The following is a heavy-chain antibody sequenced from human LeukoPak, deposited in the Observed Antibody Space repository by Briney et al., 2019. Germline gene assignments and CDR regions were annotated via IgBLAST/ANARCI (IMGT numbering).Heavy chain of an antibody. CDR1: GYTFSSYG. V-gene: IGHV1-18*01. CDR2: ISVYNGHT. Sequence: ASVKVSCKASGYTFSSYGISWVRQAPGQGLEWMGWISVYNGHTNYAQKLRGRVTMTTDTSTSTAYMELRSLRSDDTAVYYCARGGTSGWRTPNDDYWGQGTLVTVSS. J-gene: IGHJ4*02. D-gene: IGHD6-19*01. CDR3: ARGGTSGWRTPNDDY.